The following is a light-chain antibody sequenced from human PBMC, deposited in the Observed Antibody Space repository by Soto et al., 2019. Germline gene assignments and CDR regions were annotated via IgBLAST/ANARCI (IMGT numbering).Light chain of an antibody. CDR1: QGIRHY. CDR2: EVS. V-gene: IGKV1-27*01. J-gene: IGKJ1*01. Sequence: DIQMTQSPSSLSASVGDSVTITCRASQGIRHYLAWYQQKPGKVPKLLIYEVSNLQSGVPSRFRGGGSGTEFTLTISSLQPEDVETYYCQNFGSPPQTFSEGTKVDIK. CDR3: QNFGSPPQT.